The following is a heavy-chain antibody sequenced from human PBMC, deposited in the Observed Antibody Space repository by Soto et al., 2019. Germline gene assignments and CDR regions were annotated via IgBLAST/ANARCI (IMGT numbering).Heavy chain of an antibody. J-gene: IGHJ6*03. D-gene: IGHD1-1*01. CDR2: ISSSSSYI. CDR1: GFTFSSYS. CDR3: ARGNKEEKSRTLYYYYYYMDV. Sequence: GGSLRLSCAASGFTFSSYSMNWVRQAPGKGLEWVSSISSSSSYIYYADSVKGRFTISRDNAKNSLYLQMNSLRAEDTAVYYCARGNKEEKSRTLYYYYYYMDVWGKGTTVTVSS. V-gene: IGHV3-21*01.